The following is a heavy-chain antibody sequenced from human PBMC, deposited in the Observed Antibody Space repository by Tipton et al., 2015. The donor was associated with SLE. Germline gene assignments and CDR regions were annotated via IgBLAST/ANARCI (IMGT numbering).Heavy chain of an antibody. CDR2: IYYSGST. CDR1: GDSISTYY. CDR3: ARRGRFSGDYD. V-gene: IGHV4-59*04. Sequence: TLSLTCTVSGDSISTYYWSWVRQPPGKGLEWIGHIYYSGSTYYSPSLKSRVTISIDTSKNQFSLRLSSVTAADTAVYYCARRGRFSGDYDWGQGTLVTVSS. J-gene: IGHJ4*02. D-gene: IGHD4-17*01.